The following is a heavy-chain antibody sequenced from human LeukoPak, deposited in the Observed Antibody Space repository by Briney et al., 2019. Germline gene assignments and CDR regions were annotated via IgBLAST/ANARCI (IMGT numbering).Heavy chain of an antibody. D-gene: IGHD3-10*02. J-gene: IGHJ6*03. CDR1: GITFSNYW. Sequence: PGGSLRLSCATSGITFSNYWMSWVRQAPGKGLEWVAKIKQDGSEKYYVDSVKGRFTISRDNAKNSLYLQMNSLRAEDTAVYYCARAGRKSRGVDLVRKKETGYYYYMDVWGKGTTVTVSS. CDR3: ARAGRKSRGVDLVRKKETGYYYYMDV. V-gene: IGHV3-7*01. CDR2: IKQDGSEK.